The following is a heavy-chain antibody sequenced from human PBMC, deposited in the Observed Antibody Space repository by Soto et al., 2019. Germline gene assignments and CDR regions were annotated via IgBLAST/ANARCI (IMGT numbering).Heavy chain of an antibody. J-gene: IGHJ4*02. CDR2: ISGISSAI. CDR3: VRGSGSYHHVDY. V-gene: IGHV3-48*02. Sequence: PGGSLRLSCAASGFTFSTYSMNWVRQAPGKGLEWLAYISGISSAIHYADSVKGRFTISRDNAKNSLYLQMNSLRDEDTALYFCVRGSGSYHHVDYWGQGTLVTVSS. CDR1: GFTFSTYS. D-gene: IGHD3-10*01.